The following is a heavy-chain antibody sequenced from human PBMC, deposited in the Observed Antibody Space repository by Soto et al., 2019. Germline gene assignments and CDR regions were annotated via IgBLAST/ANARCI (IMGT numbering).Heavy chain of an antibody. CDR3: ARDRTVTTRSSGYSCGHTAASDI. D-gene: IGHD5-18*01. Sequence: LSLTSTVSGGSIIGGGYYRSWKSQQRGKGLEWIGYTNNSASTYYHPSLKSRVTISVATSKNQFSLKLSSVTTSDTAVYYCARDRTVTTRSSGYSCGHTAASDIQRQGTMVTVSS. V-gene: IGHV4-31*03. CDR2: TNNSAST. J-gene: IGHJ3*02. CDR1: GGSIIGGGYY.